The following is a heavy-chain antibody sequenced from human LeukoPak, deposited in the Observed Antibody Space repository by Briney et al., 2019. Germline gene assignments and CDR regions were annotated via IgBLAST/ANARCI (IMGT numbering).Heavy chain of an antibody. CDR1: GFTFSSYA. J-gene: IGHJ4*02. D-gene: IGHD3-22*01. CDR2: ISYDGSNK. V-gene: IGHV3-30-3*01. CDR3: ARGSVVALPQIDY. Sequence: PGGSLRLSCAASGFTFSSYAMHWVRQAPGKGLEWVAVISYDGSNKYCADSVKGRFTISRDNSKNTLYLQMNSLRAEDTAVYYCARGSVVALPQIDYWGQGTLVTVSS.